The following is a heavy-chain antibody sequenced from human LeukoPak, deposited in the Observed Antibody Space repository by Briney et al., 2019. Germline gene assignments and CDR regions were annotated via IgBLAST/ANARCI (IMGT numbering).Heavy chain of an antibody. V-gene: IGHV4-59*08. CDR3: ASTGNWDDLGVDF. D-gene: IGHD1-20*01. CDR2: TYDRGGT. J-gene: IGHJ4*02. Sequence: SETLSLTCTISGGSISNYYWNWIRQPPGKGLEWIGYTYDRGGTSYNPSLESRVTISMDTSNNQFSLKVTSVTAADTAVYYCASTGNWDDLGVDFWGQGILVTVSS. CDR1: GGSISNYY.